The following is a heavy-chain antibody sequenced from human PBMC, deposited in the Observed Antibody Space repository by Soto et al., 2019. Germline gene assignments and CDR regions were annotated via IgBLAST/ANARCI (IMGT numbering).Heavy chain of an antibody. CDR1: GFTFSDYG. J-gene: IGHJ4*02. Sequence: QVQLVESGGGVVQPGRSLRLSCVASGFTFSDYGFHWVRQAPGKGLEWVAAISYDGSNQYYADSVKGRFTISRDNSKNTLFLQMNSLRVEDTAVYYCAKDDGLVVVITAFFDYWGQGTLVTVSS. CDR3: AKDDGLVVVITAFFDY. V-gene: IGHV3-30*18. CDR2: ISYDGSNQ. D-gene: IGHD3-22*01.